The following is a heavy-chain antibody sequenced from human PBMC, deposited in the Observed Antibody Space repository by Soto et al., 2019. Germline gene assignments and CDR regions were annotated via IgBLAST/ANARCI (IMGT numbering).Heavy chain of an antibody. Sequence: PSETLSLTCTVSGGSISSYYWSWIRQPPGKGLEWIGYIYYSGSTNYNPSLKSRVTISVDTSKNQFSLKLSSVTAADTAVYYCARGMVRGVVEPYYFDYWGQGTLVTVSS. J-gene: IGHJ4*02. CDR1: GGSISSYY. CDR2: IYYSGST. CDR3: ARGMVRGVVEPYYFDY. V-gene: IGHV4-59*01. D-gene: IGHD3-10*01.